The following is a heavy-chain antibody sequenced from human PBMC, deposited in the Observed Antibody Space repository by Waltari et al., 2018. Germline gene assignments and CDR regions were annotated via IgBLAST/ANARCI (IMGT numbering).Heavy chain of an antibody. CDR3: AKMTTVTPYNWFDP. V-gene: IGHV3-23*01. Sequence: VQLLESGGGLVQPGGSLRLSCAASGFTFSSSAMSWVRQAPGKGLEWVSAISGSGGSTYYAASVKGRFTISRDNSKNTLYLQMNSLRAEDTAVYYCAKMTTVTPYNWFDPWGQGTLVTVSS. D-gene: IGHD4-17*01. CDR1: GFTFSSSA. J-gene: IGHJ5*02. CDR2: ISGSGGST.